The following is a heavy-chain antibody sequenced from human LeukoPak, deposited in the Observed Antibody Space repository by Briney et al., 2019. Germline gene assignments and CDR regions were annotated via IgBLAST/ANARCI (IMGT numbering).Heavy chain of an antibody. CDR2: IYYSGST. J-gene: IGHJ4*02. CDR3: AREAYDFWSGYYNFDY. V-gene: IGHV4-59*12. Sequence: SETLSLTCTVSGGSISSYYWSWIRQPPGKGLEWIGYIYYSGSTNYNPSLKSRVTISVDTSKNQFSLKLSSVTAADTAVYYCAREAYDFWSGYYNFDYWGQGTLVTVSS. D-gene: IGHD3-3*01. CDR1: GGSISSYY.